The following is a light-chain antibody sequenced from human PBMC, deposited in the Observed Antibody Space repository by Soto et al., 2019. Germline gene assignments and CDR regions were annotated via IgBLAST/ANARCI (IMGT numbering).Light chain of an antibody. CDR1: QSVTSS. Sequence: EIVMTQSPATLSVSPGERASLSCRASQSVTSSLAWYQQTPGQAPRLLIYGASTRATGIPARFSGSGSGTEFTLTISGLPSEDFALYHCQQYDKLPPTFGEGTK. J-gene: IGKJ1*01. CDR3: QQYDKLPPT. CDR2: GAS. V-gene: IGKV3-15*01.